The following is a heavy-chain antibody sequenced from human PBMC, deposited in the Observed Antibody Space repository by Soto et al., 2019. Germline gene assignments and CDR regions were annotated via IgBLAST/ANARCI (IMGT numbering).Heavy chain of an antibody. CDR2: ISGSGGST. V-gene: IGHV3-23*01. J-gene: IGHJ4*02. CDR3: SKDLGGVTGCFDY. CDR1: GFTFSSYA. D-gene: IGHD3-16*01. Sequence: EVQLLESGGGLVQPGGSLRLSCAASGFTFSSYAMSWVRQAPGKGLEWVSAISGSGGSTYYADSVKGRFTISRDNSKNTLYLQMNSLRAEDTAVYYCSKDLGGVTGCFDYWGQGTLVTVSS.